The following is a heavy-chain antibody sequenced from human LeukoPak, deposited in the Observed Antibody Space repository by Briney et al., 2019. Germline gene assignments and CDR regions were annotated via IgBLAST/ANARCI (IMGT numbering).Heavy chain of an antibody. V-gene: IGHV3-23*01. J-gene: IGHJ4*02. CDR3: ARDRWGYSYGGD. D-gene: IGHD5-18*01. Sequence: GGSLRLSCEASGFTFSSYSMNWVRQAPGKGLEWVSSIRSSGDSTYCADSVKGRFTISRDNSKNTLYLQMNSLRAEDTAVYYCARDRWGYSYGGDWGQGTLVTVSS. CDR1: GFTFSSYS. CDR2: IRSSGDST.